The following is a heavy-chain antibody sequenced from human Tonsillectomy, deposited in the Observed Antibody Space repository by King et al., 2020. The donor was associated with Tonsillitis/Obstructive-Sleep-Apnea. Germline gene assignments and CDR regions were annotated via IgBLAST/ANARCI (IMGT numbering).Heavy chain of an antibody. CDR1: GYTFTSYA. D-gene: IGHD2-2*01. CDR2: IHTKTENP. CDR3: ARVFCSTNSCFTGADYYQMDV. Sequence: VQLVESGSELMKPGASVKVSCKASGYTFTSYAINWVRQAPGQGLEWMGWIHTKTENPTYAQGFTGRFVFSLDTSVTTAYLQISSLKSEDTAVYFCARVFCSTNSCFTGADYYQMDVWGKGTTVTVSS. J-gene: IGHJ6*03. V-gene: IGHV7-4-1*02.